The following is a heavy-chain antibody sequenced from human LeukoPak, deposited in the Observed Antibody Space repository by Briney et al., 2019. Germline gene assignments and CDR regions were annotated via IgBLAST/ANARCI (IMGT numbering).Heavy chain of an antibody. D-gene: IGHD3-22*01. CDR3: ARHSGSYSSGYSFDY. CDR2: IDSGENT. J-gene: IGHJ4*02. V-gene: IGHV4-39*01. Sequence: ASETLSLTCFFSGGSISSGPISSNFYYWAWVRQPPGKGLEWIGSIDSGENTYYNPSLKGRVTISVDTSQRHFSLKLNSVTAADTAVYYCARHSGSYSSGYSFDYWGQGTLVTVSS. CDR1: GGSISSGPISSNFYY.